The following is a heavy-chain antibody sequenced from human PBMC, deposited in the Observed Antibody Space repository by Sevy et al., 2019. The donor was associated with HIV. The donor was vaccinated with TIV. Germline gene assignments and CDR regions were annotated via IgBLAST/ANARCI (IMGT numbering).Heavy chain of an antibody. CDR2: VNHRGTT. Sequence: LLQPSETLSLTCAVSGYSITTGYYWGWIRQPPGKGLEWIGSVNHRGTTYYNPSLKSRVGISRDTSKNQFSLKLNSVTAADTAMYYCARAYDSSGYHTLPKDHWGQGSLVTVSS. CDR1: GYSITTGYY. D-gene: IGHD3-22*01. J-gene: IGHJ4*02. V-gene: IGHV4-38-2*01. CDR3: ARAYDSSGYHTLPKDH.